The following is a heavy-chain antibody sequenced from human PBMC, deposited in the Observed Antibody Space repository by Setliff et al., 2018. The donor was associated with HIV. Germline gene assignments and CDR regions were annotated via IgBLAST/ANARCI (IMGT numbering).Heavy chain of an antibody. V-gene: IGHV4-39*07. Sequence: PSETLSLTCTVSGSSISSSSYYWGWVRQPPGKGLEWLGSIYHSGSTYYNPSLESRVTISVYTSKNQFSLKLSSVTAADTAVYYCARGRRCSSTSCYKGKLGPGWFDRWGQGTLVTVSS. J-gene: IGHJ5*02. D-gene: IGHD2-2*02. CDR2: IYHSGST. CDR1: GSSISSSSYY. CDR3: ARGRRCSSTSCYKGKLGPGWFDR.